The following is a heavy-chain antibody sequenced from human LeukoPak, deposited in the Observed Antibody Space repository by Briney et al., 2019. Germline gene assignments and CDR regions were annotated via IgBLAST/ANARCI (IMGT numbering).Heavy chain of an antibody. CDR1: GASISSGGYY. V-gene: IGHV4-31*03. J-gene: IGHJ1*01. CDR3: ARGPHCSSTSCYSEYFHH. Sequence: SETLSLTCTVSGASISSGGYYWSWIRHHPGKGLEWIGYISYSGSPYYNPSLKSRVTISVDTSRNQFSLKLSSVTAADTAVYYCARGPHCSSTSCYSEYFHHWGQGTLDTVSS. CDR2: ISYSGSP. D-gene: IGHD2-2*01.